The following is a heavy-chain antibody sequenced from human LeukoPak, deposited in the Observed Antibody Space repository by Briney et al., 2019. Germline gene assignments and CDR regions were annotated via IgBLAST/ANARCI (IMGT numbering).Heavy chain of an antibody. CDR2: IYTSGST. J-gene: IGHJ4*02. CDR1: GGSISSYY. Sequence: SETLSLTCTVSGGSISSYYWSWIRQPAGKGLEWIGRIYTSGSTNYNPSLKSRVTMSVDTSKNQFPLKLSSVTAADTAVYYCAREVKGYSSSWLDYWGQGTLVTVSS. CDR3: AREVKGYSSSWLDY. V-gene: IGHV4-4*07. D-gene: IGHD6-13*01.